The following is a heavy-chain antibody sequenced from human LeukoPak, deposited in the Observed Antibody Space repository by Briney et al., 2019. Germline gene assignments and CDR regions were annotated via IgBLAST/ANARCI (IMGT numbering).Heavy chain of an antibody. CDR2: ISAYNGNT. Sequence: ASVKVPCKASGYTFTSYGISWVRQAPGQGLEWMGWISAYNGNTNYAQKLQGRVTMTTDTSTSTAYMELRSLRSDDTAVYYCARDGSMITFGGVIVTIDYWGQGTLVTVSS. V-gene: IGHV1-18*01. CDR3: ARDGSMITFGGVIVTIDY. D-gene: IGHD3-16*02. J-gene: IGHJ4*02. CDR1: GYTFTSYG.